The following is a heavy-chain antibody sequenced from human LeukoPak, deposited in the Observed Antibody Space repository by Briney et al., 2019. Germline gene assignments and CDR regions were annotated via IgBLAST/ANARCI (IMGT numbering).Heavy chain of an antibody. CDR3: AKGSAAAYTMYTFDF. D-gene: IGHD3-10*02. CDR2: ITNNGNNA. V-gene: IGHV3-23*05. CDR1: GFTFKTYA. J-gene: IGHJ3*01. Sequence: PGGSLRLSCAASGFTFKTYAMSWVRQAPGKGLEWVSGITNNGNNAYYADSVKGRFTISRDNSKNTLYVQMNSLRVEDTAVYYCAKGSAAAYTMYTFDFWGQGTMLTVSS.